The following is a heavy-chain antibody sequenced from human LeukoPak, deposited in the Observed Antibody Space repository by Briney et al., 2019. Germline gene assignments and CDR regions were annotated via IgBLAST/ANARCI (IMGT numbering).Heavy chain of an antibody. CDR2: ISSSSSYI. Sequence: GGSLRLSCAASGFTFSYYAMSWVRQAPGKGLEWVSSISSSSSYIYYADSVKGRFTISRDNAKNSLYLQMNSLRAEDTAVHYCARDWASVALDYWGQGTLVTVSS. CDR1: GFTFSYYA. D-gene: IGHD4-23*01. J-gene: IGHJ4*02. V-gene: IGHV3-21*01. CDR3: ARDWASVALDY.